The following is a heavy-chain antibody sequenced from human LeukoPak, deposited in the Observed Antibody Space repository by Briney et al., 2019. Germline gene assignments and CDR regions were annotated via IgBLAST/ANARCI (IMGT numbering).Heavy chain of an antibody. CDR1: GGSISSYY. J-gene: IGHJ4*02. D-gene: IGHD2-8*01. V-gene: IGHV4-59*08. CDR3: ARSPYCTNGVCYTFNYFDC. Sequence: PSETLSLTCTVSGGSISSYYWSWIRQPPGKGLEWIGSIYHSGSTYYNPSLKSRVTISVDTSKNQFSLKLSSVTAADTAVYYCARSPYCTNGVCYTFNYFDCWGQGTLVTVSS. CDR2: IYHSGST.